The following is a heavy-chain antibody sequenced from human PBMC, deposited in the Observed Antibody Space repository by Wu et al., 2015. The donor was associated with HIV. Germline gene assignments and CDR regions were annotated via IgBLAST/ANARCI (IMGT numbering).Heavy chain of an antibody. CDR2: IIPIFGTT. CDR3: ATYPREPGISVAGNYYYYGMDV. V-gene: IGHV1-69*05. CDR1: GGTFSNYA. D-gene: IGHD6-19*01. J-gene: IGHJ6*02. Sequence: QVQLVQSGAEVKKPGSSVKVSCKPSGGTFSNYAFSWVRQAPGQGLEWMGGIIPIFGTTNYGQKFQGRVTITTDESTSTAYMELSSLRSEDTAFYYCATYPREPGISVAGNYYYYGMDVWGQGTTVTVSS.